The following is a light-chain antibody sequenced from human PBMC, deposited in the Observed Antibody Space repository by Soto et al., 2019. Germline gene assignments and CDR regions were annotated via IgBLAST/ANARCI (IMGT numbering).Light chain of an antibody. CDR2: RNN. Sequence: QSVLXQPPSASGTPGQRVTISCSGSSSNIGSNTVNWYQQLPGTAPKLLIYRNNQRPSGVPDRFSGSKSGTSASLAISGLQSEDEADYYCAAWDDSLNGYVFGTGTKVTVL. CDR3: AAWDDSLNGYV. V-gene: IGLV1-44*01. J-gene: IGLJ1*01. CDR1: SSNIGSNT.